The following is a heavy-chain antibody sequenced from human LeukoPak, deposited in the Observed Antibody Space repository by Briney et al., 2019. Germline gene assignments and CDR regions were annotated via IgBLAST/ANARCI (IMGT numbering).Heavy chain of an antibody. V-gene: IGHV3-23*01. CDR2: ISGSGDTT. Sequence: GGSLRLSCAASRFTFSSYTMSWVRQAPGKGLDWVSAISGSGDTTYYADSVKGRFTISRDNSKNTLYLQMNSLRAEDTAVYYCARGGSYLSAFDIWGQGTMVTVSS. CDR3: ARGGSYLSAFDI. J-gene: IGHJ3*02. D-gene: IGHD1-26*01. CDR1: RFTFSSYT.